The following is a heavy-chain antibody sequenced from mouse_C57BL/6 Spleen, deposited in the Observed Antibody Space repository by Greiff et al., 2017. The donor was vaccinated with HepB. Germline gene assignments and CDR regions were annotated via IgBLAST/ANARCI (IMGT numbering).Heavy chain of an antibody. CDR2: IDPENGDT. D-gene: IGHD1-1*02. CDR1: GFNIKDDY. V-gene: IGHV14-4*01. J-gene: IGHJ2*01. Sequence: EVQLQQSGAELVRPGASVKLSCTASGFNIKDDYMHWVKQRPEQGLEWIGWIDPENGDTEYASKFQGKATITADTSSNTAYLQRSSLTSEDTAVYYCTRVSYGPFFDYWGQGTTLTVSS. CDR3: TRVSYGPFFDY.